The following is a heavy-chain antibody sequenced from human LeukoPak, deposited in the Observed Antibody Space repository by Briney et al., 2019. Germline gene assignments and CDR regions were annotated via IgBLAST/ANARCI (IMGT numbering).Heavy chain of an antibody. D-gene: IGHD3-22*01. CDR1: GYSFTSYW. CDR3: ARHVISDSSGYDLDY. V-gene: IGHV5-51*01. J-gene: IGHJ4*02. CDR2: IYPGDSDT. Sequence: GESLKISCKGSGYSFTSYWIGWVRQMPGKGLEWTGIIYPGDSDTRYSPSFQGQVTISADKSISTAYLQWSSLKASDTAMYYCARHVISDSSGYDLDYWGQGTLVTVSS.